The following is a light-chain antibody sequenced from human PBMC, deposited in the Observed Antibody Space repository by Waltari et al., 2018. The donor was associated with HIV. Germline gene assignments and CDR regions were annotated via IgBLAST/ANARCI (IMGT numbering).Light chain of an antibody. CDR1: QSIASN. CDR3: QQYDNWPPWT. V-gene: IGKV3-15*01. CDR2: GAS. J-gene: IGKJ1*01. Sequence: EIVMTHSPDTLSVSPGERVTLSCRASQSIASNLAWYQQKPGQAPRLLMYGASTRATGIPARFSGSGSGTEFTLTISSLQSEDLAVYYCQQYDNWPPWTFGQGTKVE.